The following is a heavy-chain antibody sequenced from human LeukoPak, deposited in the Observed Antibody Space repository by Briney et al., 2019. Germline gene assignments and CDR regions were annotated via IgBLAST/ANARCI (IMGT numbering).Heavy chain of an antibody. CDR3: AWEGCSSTSFVAFFDY. D-gene: IGHD2-2*01. Sequence: PSETLSLTCAVYGGSFSGYYWSWIRQPPGKGLEWIGEINHSGSTDYNPSLKSRVTISVDTSKNQFSLKLSSVTAADTAVYYCAWEGCSSTSFVAFFDYWGQGTLVTVSS. J-gene: IGHJ4*02. CDR2: INHSGST. V-gene: IGHV4-34*01. CDR1: GGSFSGYY.